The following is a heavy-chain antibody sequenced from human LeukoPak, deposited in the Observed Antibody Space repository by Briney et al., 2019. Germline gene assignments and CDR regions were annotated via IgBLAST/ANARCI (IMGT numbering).Heavy chain of an antibody. J-gene: IGHJ3*01. CDR3: AREEGFSDSGRLNDAFDF. CDR1: GGSFSGYY. CDR2: INHSGTT. V-gene: IGHV4-34*01. D-gene: IGHD3-10*01. Sequence: SETLSLTCAVYGGSFSGYYWSWIRLPPGTGLEWIGEINHSGTTSYNPSLKSRVTISVDTSKDQISLNLTSVTAADTAVYYCAREEGFSDSGRLNDAFDFWGKGTMVTVSS.